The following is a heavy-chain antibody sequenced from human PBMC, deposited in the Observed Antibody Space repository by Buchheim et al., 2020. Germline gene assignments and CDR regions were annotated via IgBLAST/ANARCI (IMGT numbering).Heavy chain of an antibody. CDR3: AKDSGYSYSNWFDP. D-gene: IGHD5-18*01. CDR1: GFTFSSYA. J-gene: IGHJ5*02. Sequence: EVQVLESGGGLVQPGGSLRLSCAASGFTFSSYAVDWVRQAPGKGLEWVSGISGSGDATYYADSVKGRFTISRDNSENMVYFQMSGLRAEDTAVYYCAKDSGYSYSNWFDPWGQGTL. CDR2: ISGSGDAT. V-gene: IGHV3-23*01.